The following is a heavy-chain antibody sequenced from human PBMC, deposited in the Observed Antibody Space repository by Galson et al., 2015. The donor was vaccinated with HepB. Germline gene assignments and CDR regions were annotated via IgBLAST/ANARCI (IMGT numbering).Heavy chain of an antibody. D-gene: IGHD6-13*01. V-gene: IGHV1-58*01. CDR2: IVVGRGST. J-gene: IGHJ3*02. CDR3: AKGGMQQDLNDAFDI. CDR1: GFTISKSA. Sequence: KVSCKASGFTISKSAVQWVRQARGQRPEWMGWIVVGRGSTNYAQNFQERITISRDMSTNTAYMDLRSLRSDDTAVYYCAKGGMQQDLNDAFDIWGQGTKVTVSS.